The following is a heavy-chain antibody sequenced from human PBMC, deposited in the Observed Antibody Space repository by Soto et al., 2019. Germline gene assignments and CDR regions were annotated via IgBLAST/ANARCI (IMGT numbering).Heavy chain of an antibody. Sequence: SETLSLTGTVSGDSVTRGDYFWTWLRQPPGKGLEWIGYIHYSGNTNYNPSLKSRVAISLDRSNNQFSLKLSSVTAADPAVYFCARIPVDTHLNYWFDSWGQGTLVTVSS. CDR1: GDSVTRGDYF. V-gene: IGHV4-61*08. D-gene: IGHD5-18*01. CDR3: ARIPVDTHLNYWFDS. J-gene: IGHJ5*01. CDR2: IHYSGNT.